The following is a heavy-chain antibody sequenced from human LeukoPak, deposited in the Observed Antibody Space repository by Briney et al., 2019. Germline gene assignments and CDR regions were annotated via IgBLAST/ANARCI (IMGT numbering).Heavy chain of an antibody. CDR2: ISGSGGSI. D-gene: IGHD5-24*01. V-gene: IGHV3-23*01. CDR1: GFTFSDYA. CDR3: AKGGDGYNYYFDY. Sequence: GGCLRLSCTASGFTFSDYAMSWVRQAPGKGLEWVSGISGSGGSIRYADSVKGRFIISRDNSKNTLYLQMNSLRAEDTAVYYCAKGGDGYNYYFDYWGQEALVTVSS. J-gene: IGHJ4*02.